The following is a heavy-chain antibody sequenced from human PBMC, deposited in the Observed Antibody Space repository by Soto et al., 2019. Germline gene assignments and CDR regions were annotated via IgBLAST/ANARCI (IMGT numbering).Heavy chain of an antibody. CDR1: GFTSSSNW. J-gene: IGHJ4*02. V-gene: IGHV3-7*04. CDR3: AREVVVSRGASYFGY. D-gene: IGHD2-2*01. Sequence: AGGSLRLSCVGSGFTSSSNWMTWVRQAPGKGLEWVANIRQDGSEINYVDSVKGRFTISRDNTKNSLYLQMNSLRAEDTAIYYCAREVVVSRGASYFGYWGPGTLVTVS. CDR2: IRQDGSEI.